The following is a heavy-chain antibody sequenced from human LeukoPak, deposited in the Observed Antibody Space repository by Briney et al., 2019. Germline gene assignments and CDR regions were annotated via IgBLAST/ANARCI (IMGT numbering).Heavy chain of an antibody. V-gene: IGHV4-34*01. J-gene: IGHJ4*02. CDR3: ARAEVQGYYDSSGPTQRFDY. D-gene: IGHD3-22*01. CDR2: INHSGST. Sequence: KPSETLSLTCAVYGGSFSGYYWSWIRQPPGKGLEWIGEINHSGSTNYNPSLKSRVTISVDTSKNQFSLKLSSVTAADTAVYYCARAEVQGYYDSSGPTQRFDYWGQGTLVTVSS. CDR1: GGSFSGYY.